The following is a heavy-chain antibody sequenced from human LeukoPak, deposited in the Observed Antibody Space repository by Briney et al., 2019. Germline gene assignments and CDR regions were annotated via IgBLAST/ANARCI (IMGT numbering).Heavy chain of an antibody. D-gene: IGHD3-10*01. Sequence: GGSLRLSCAASGFTFSSYWMSWVRQAPGKGLEWVAVISHDGSNEYYADSVEGRFTISRANSKNTLYLQMNSLRPGDTAIYYCAKEGYYGSGSFPDYWGQGTLVTVSS. CDR1: GFTFSSYW. CDR2: ISHDGSNE. J-gene: IGHJ4*02. V-gene: IGHV3-30*18. CDR3: AKEGYYGSGSFPDY.